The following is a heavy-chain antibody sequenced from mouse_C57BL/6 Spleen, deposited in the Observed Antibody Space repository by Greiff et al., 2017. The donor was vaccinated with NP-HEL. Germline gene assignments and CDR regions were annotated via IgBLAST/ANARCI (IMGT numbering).Heavy chain of an antibody. D-gene: IGHD2-10*01. CDR3: ARPFYGNYVDYYAMDY. Sequence: EVKVVESGGGLVKPGGSLKLSCAASGFTFSDYGMHWVRQAPEKGLEWVAYISSGSSTIYYADTVKGRFTISRDNAKNTLFLQMTSLRSEDTAMYYCARPFYGNYVDYYAMDYWGQGTSVTVSS. CDR1: GFTFSDYG. CDR2: ISSGSSTI. J-gene: IGHJ4*01. V-gene: IGHV5-17*01.